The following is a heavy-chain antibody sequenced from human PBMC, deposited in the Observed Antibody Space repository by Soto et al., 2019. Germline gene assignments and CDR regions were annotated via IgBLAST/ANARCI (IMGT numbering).Heavy chain of an antibody. V-gene: IGHV3-30*18. CDR1: GFTFSSYG. Sequence: GGSLRLSCAASGFTFSSYGMHWVRQAPGKGLEWVAVISYDGSNKYYADSVKGRFTISRDNSKNTLYLQMNSLRAEDTAVYYCAKAREVRGVMSPQYWGQGTLVTVSS. D-gene: IGHD3-10*01. CDR3: AKAREVRGVMSPQY. J-gene: IGHJ4*02. CDR2: ISYDGSNK.